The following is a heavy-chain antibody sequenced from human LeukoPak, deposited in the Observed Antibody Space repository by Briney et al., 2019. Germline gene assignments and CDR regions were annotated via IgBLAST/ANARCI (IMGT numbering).Heavy chain of an antibody. J-gene: IGHJ4*02. CDR2: IYSGGST. CDR1: GFTVSSNY. CDR3: ARGGDFWSGYYFDY. D-gene: IGHD3-3*01. V-gene: IGHV3-53*01. Sequence: GGSLRLSCAASGFTVSSNYMSWVRQAPGKGLEWVSVIYSGGSTYYADSVKGRFTIPRDNSKNTLYLQMNSLRAEDTAVYYCARGGDFWSGYYFDYWGQGTLVTVSS.